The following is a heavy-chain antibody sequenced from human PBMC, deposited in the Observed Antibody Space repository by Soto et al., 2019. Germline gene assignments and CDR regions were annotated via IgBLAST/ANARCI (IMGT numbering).Heavy chain of an antibody. Sequence: ESGGGVVQPGRSLRLSCAASGFTFSSYAMHWVRQAPGKGLEWVAVISYDGSNKYYADSVKGRFTISRDNSKNTLYLQMNSLRAEDTAVYYCARDKSGAFGYWGQGTLVTVSS. CDR3: ARDKSGAFGY. V-gene: IGHV3-30-3*01. CDR1: GFTFSSYA. D-gene: IGHD2-8*02. CDR2: ISYDGSNK. J-gene: IGHJ4*02.